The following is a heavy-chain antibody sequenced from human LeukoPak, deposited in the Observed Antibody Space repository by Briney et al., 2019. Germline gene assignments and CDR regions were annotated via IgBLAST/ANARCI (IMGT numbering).Heavy chain of an antibody. Sequence: ASVKVSCKASGGTFSSYAISWVLQAPGQGLEWMGGIIPIFGTANYAQKFQGRVTITADESTSTAYMELSSLRSEDTAVYYCASLGYCSSTSCYHAFDIWGQGTMVTVSS. D-gene: IGHD2-2*01. CDR3: ASLGYCSSTSCYHAFDI. V-gene: IGHV1-69*13. CDR1: GGTFSSYA. CDR2: IIPIFGTA. J-gene: IGHJ3*02.